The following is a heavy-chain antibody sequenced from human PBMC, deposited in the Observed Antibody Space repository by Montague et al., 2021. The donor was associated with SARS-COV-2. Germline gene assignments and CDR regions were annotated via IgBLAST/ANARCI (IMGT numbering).Heavy chain of an antibody. CDR2: IDWDDDK. J-gene: IGHJ4*02. CDR3: ARTHHDILAGYYIAFDY. Sequence: PALVKPTQTLTLTCTFSGFSLSTSGMCVSWIRQPPGKALEWLARIDWDDDKYYSTSLKTRLTISKDTSKIQVVLTMTNMDPVDTATYYCARTHHDILAGYYIAFDYWGQGTLVTVSS. CDR1: GFSLSTSGMC. V-gene: IGHV2-70*11. D-gene: IGHD3-9*01.